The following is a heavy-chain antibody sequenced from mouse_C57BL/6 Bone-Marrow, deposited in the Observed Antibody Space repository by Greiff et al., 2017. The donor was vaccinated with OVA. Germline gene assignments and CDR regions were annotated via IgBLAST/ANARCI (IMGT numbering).Heavy chain of an antibody. D-gene: IGHD1-1*01. J-gene: IGHJ4*01. V-gene: IGHV5-17*01. CDR2: ISSGSSTI. CDR1: GFTFSDYG. CDR3: ARRVGDYGSPFYARDY. Sequence: EVKLVESGGGLVKPGGSLKLSCAASGFTFSDYGMHWVRQAPEKGLEWVAYISSGSSTIYSADTVKGRFTITRDNAKNTLFLQMTRLRSEDTAMYYCARRVGDYGSPFYARDYWGQGTSVTVSS.